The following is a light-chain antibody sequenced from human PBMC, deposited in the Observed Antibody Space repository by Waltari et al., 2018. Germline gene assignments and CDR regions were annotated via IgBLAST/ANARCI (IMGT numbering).Light chain of an antibody. Sequence: EIVMTQSPATLSVSPVERATLSCRASQSVSSNLAWYQQKPGQAPRLLIYGASTRATGIPARFSGSGSGTEFTLTISSLQSEDFAVYYCQQYNNWPPELTFGGGTKVEIK. V-gene: IGKV3-15*01. J-gene: IGKJ4*01. CDR3: QQYNNWPPELT. CDR2: GAS. CDR1: QSVSSN.